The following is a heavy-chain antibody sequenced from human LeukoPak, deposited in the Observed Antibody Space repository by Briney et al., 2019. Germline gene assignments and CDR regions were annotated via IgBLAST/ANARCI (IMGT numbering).Heavy chain of an antibody. Sequence: GGSLRISCAASGFTFSSYWMHWVRHAPGKGLVWVSRINTDGSSTSYAVSVKGRFTISRHNAKNSLYLQMNSLRAEDTAVYYCASDPTQSLRYGYFDYWGQGTLVTVSS. D-gene: IGHD5-12*01. J-gene: IGHJ4*02. CDR2: INTDGSST. CDR1: GFTFSSYW. V-gene: IGHV3-74*01. CDR3: ASDPTQSLRYGYFDY.